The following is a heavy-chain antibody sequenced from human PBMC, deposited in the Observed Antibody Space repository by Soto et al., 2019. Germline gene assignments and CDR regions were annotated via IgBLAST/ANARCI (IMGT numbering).Heavy chain of an antibody. D-gene: IGHD6-19*01. Sequence: GGSLRLSCAASGFSFSSYGMHWVRQAPGKGLEWVAVISYDVTNKYYAVSVKGRFTISRDNSNNTLYLQMNSLRAEDTAVYYCAKDLRIAVAGTDYFDSWGQGTLVTVSS. CDR3: AKDLRIAVAGTDYFDS. CDR2: ISYDVTNK. CDR1: GFSFSSYG. J-gene: IGHJ4*02. V-gene: IGHV3-30*18.